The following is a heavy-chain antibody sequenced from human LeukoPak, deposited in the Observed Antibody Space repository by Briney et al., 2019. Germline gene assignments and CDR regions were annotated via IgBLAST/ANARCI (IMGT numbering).Heavy chain of an antibody. CDR2: INPSGGST. CDR1: GYTFTSYY. Sequence: ASVKVSCKASGYTFTSYYMHWVRQAPGQGLEWMGIINPSGGSTSYAQKFQGRVTMTRDTSISTAYMELSRLRSDDTAVYYCARDARLLLDYWGQGTLVTVSS. J-gene: IGHJ4*02. CDR3: ARDARLLLDY. D-gene: IGHD3-22*01. V-gene: IGHV1-46*01.